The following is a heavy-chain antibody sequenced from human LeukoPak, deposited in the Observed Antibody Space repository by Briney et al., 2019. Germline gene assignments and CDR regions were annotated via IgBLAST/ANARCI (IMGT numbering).Heavy chain of an antibody. V-gene: IGHV4-59*01. CDR1: GGSISRYY. Sequence: PSETLSLTCTVSGGSISRYYWSWIRQPPGKGLEWIGYIYYNGGTNYNPSLKSRVTISVDTSKNQFSLKLNSVTAADTAVYYCARGPGRSGGDCWGQGTLVTVSS. CDR3: ARGPGRSGGDC. J-gene: IGHJ4*02. CDR2: IYYNGGT.